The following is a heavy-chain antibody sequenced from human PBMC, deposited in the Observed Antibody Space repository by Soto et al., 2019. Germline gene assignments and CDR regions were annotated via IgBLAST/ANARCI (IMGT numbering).Heavy chain of an antibody. J-gene: IGHJ4*02. CDR1: GFTFSSYA. D-gene: IGHD3-9*01. Sequence: GGSLRLSCAASGFTFSSYAIILVRQAPGKGLEWVSAISGSGDSTYYADSVKGRFTISRDNAKNTLYLQMNSLRAEDTAIYYCARDPSTGYADYWGQGTLVTVSS. V-gene: IGHV3-23*01. CDR2: ISGSGDST. CDR3: ARDPSTGYADY.